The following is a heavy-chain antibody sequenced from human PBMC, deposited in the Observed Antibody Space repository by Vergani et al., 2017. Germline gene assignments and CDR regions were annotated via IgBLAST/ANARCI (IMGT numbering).Heavy chain of an antibody. CDR2: ISYDGSNK. V-gene: IGHV3-30-3*01. J-gene: IGHJ4*02. Sequence: QVQLVESGGGVVQPGRSLRLSCAASGFTFSSYAMHWVRQAPGKGLEWVAVISYDGSNKYYADSVKGRFTISRDNSKNTLYLQMNSLRAEDTAVYYCAREEMGTMTSDYWGQGTLVTVSS. CDR3: AREEMGTMTSDY. D-gene: IGHD5-24*01. CDR1: GFTFSSYA.